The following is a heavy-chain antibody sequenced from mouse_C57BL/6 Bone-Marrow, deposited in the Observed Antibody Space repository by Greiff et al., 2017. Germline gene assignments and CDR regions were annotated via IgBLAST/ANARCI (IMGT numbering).Heavy chain of an antibody. CDR2: IHPNSGST. D-gene: IGHD2-5*01. Sequence: QVQLQQPGAELVKPGASVKLSCKASGYTFTSYWMHWVKQRPGQGLEWIGLIHPNSGSTNYNEKFKSKATLTVDKSSSTAYMQLSSLTSEDSAVYYCATYYSNYLAWFANGDQGTLVTVAA. CDR1: GYTFTSYW. V-gene: IGHV1-64*01. CDR3: ATYYSNYLAWFAN. J-gene: IGHJ3*01.